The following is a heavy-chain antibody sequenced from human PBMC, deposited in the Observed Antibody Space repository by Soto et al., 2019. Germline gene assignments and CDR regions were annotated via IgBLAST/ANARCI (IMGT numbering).Heavy chain of an antibody. Sequence: GGSLRLSCAVSGFTFNNSGMHWIRQAPGKGLEWVAVISFDGSETYYADSMKGRFTISRDNSKNMLQLQMNSLRAEDTAIYYCAKDRVPGAYGHYYGMDVWGQETTVTVSS. D-gene: IGHD6-19*01. CDR3: AKDRVPGAYGHYYGMDV. J-gene: IGHJ6*02. CDR1: GFTFNNSG. V-gene: IGHV3-30*18. CDR2: ISFDGSET.